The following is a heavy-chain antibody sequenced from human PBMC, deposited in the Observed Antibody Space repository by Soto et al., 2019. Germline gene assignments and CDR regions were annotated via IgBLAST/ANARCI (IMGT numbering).Heavy chain of an antibody. Sequence: GGSLRLSCTASGFTFGDYAMSWVRQAPGKGLEWAGFIRSKAYGGTTEYAASVKGRFTISRDDSKSIAYLQMNSLKTEDTAVYYCTRVRDSSGYDAFDIWGQGTMVTVSS. CDR1: GFTFGDYA. V-gene: IGHV3-49*04. CDR2: IRSKAYGGTT. CDR3: TRVRDSSGYDAFDI. D-gene: IGHD3-22*01. J-gene: IGHJ3*02.